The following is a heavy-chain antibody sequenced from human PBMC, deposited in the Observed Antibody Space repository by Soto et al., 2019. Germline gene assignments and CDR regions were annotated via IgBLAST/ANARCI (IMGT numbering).Heavy chain of an antibody. V-gene: IGHV1-8*01. CDR2: MNPNSGDT. J-gene: IGHJ6*02. CDR1: GYTFTSYD. D-gene: IGHD4-4*01. CDR3: ARGDTVTTLMQYYYYGMDV. Sequence: ASVKVSCKASGYTFTSYDINWVRQATGQGLEWMGWMNPNSGDTGYAQKFQGRVTMTRNTSISTAYMELSSLRSEDTAVYYCARGDTVTTLMQYYYYGMDVWGQGTTVTVSS.